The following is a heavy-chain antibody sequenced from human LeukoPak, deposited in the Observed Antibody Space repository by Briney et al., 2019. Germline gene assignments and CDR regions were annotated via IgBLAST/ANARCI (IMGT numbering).Heavy chain of an antibody. CDR1: GFTFSSYS. J-gene: IGHJ4*02. CDR2: ISSSSSYI. Sequence: GGSLRLSCAASGFTFSSYSMNWVRQAPGKGLEWVSSISSSSSYIYYADSVKGRFTISKDDAKNSLYLQMNSLRAEDTAVYYCARDNLDYYDSSGYYSDYWGQGTLVTVSS. V-gene: IGHV3-21*01. CDR3: ARDNLDYYDSSGYYSDY. D-gene: IGHD3-22*01.